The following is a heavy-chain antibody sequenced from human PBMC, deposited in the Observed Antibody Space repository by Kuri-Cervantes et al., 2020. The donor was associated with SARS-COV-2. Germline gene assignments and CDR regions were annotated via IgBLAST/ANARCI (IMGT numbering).Heavy chain of an antibody. D-gene: IGHD3-3*01. CDR3: ARGFTYYDFWSGYYIRGSLNYYYYYMDV. CDR1: GYTFTSYG. CDR2: MNPNSGNT. J-gene: IGHJ6*03. V-gene: IGHV1-8*02. Sequence: ASVKVSCKASGYTFTSYGISWVRQAPGQGLEWMGWMNPNSGNTGYAQKFQGRVTMTRNTSISTAYMELSSLRSEDTAVYYCARGFTYYDFWSGYYIRGSLNYYYYYMDVWGKGTTVTVSS.